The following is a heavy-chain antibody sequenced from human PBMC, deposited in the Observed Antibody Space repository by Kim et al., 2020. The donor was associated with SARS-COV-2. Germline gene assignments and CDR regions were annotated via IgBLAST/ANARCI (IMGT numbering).Heavy chain of an antibody. CDR3: AKDLRGYEPGLL. J-gene: IGHJ4*02. CDR1: GFTFSSYA. CDR2: ISGSGVST. Sequence: GGSLRLSCAASGFTFSSYAMSWVRQAPGKGLEWVSAISGSGVSTYYADSVKGRFTISRDNSKNTLYLQMNSLRAEDTAVFYCAKDLRGYEPGLLWGQGTLVTVSS. V-gene: IGHV3-23*01. D-gene: IGHD5-18*01.